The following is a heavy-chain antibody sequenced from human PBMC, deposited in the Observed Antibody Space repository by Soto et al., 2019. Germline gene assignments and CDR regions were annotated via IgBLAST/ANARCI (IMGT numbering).Heavy chain of an antibody. D-gene: IGHD6-13*01. CDR3: ARLYGSRGPFDY. CDR1: GGSFSGYY. V-gene: IGHV4-34*01. CDR2: IKHRGIT. Sequence: QVQLQQWGAGLLKPSETLSLTCAVYGGSFSGYYWSWIRQPPGKGLEWIGEIKHRGITNYNPSLKSRVTISVDTSKTQFSLKLSSVTAADTAVYYCARLYGSRGPFDYWGQGTLVTVSS. J-gene: IGHJ4*02.